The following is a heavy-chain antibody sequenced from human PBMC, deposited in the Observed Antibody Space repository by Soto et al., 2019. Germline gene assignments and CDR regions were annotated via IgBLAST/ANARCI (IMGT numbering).Heavy chain of an antibody. D-gene: IGHD2-2*01. V-gene: IGHV3-23*01. CDR2: ISGSGSSI. CDR3: AKGALCSSTNCYVLSCFDP. Sequence: GRSLRLSWASSGFTFSSHGINRVLQKPGKGLEWVSSISGSGSSIYYAGSVKGRFTISRDNCKNTLDLQMNILRDEDTAVYYCAKGALCSSTNCYVLSCFDPWGRGTLDTVSP. J-gene: IGHJ5*02. CDR1: GFTFSSHG.